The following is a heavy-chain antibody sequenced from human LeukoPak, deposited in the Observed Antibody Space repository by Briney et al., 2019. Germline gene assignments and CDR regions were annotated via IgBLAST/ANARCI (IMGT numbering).Heavy chain of an antibody. D-gene: IGHD2-8*01. CDR1: GGSISINSGPYY. Sequence: SETLSLTCTVSGGSISINSGPYYWGWIRQPPGRGLEWIGSIYYTGSTYYNPSVKSRITISVDTFKNQFSLKLGSVTAADTAVYFCARHMHNGGHDYWGQGTLVTVSS. V-gene: IGHV4-39*01. CDR2: IYYTGST. J-gene: IGHJ4*02. CDR3: ARHMHNGGHDY.